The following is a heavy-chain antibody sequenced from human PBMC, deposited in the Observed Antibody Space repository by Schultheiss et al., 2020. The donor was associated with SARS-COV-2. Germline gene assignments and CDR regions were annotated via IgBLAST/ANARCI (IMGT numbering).Heavy chain of an antibody. D-gene: IGHD5-24*01. CDR2: INSDGSST. CDR3: AREGRGWLPLGTDPFDY. V-gene: IGHV3-74*01. Sequence: GGSLRLSCAASGFTFSSYWMHWVRQAPGKGLVWVSRINSDGSSTSYADSVKGRFTISRDNSKNTLYLQMSSLRTDDTAVYYCAREGRGWLPLGTDPFDYWGQGTPVTVSS. J-gene: IGHJ4*02. CDR1: GFTFSSYW.